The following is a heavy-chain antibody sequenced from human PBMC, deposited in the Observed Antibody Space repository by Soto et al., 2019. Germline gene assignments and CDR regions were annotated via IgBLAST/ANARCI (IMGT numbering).Heavy chain of an antibody. V-gene: IGHV4-4*02. CDR3: ARTAGIAAAGTYFHH. D-gene: IGHD6-13*01. Sequence: TLSLTCAVSGGSISSINWWSWVRQLPGKGLEWIGEIYQSGSTNYNPSHKSRVTISVDKSKNHFSLKLNSVTAADTAIYYCARTAGIAAAGTYFHHWSQGTLVTVSS. CDR2: IYQSGST. J-gene: IGHJ1*01. CDR1: GGSISSINW.